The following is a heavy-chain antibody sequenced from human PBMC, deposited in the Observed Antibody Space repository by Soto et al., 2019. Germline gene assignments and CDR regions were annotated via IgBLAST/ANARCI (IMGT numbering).Heavy chain of an antibody. V-gene: IGHV4-59*01. CDR1: GGSISSYY. Sequence: QVQLQESGPGLVKPSETLSLTCTVSGGSISSYYWSWIRQPPGKGLEWIGYIYYSGSTNYNPSLKSRVTISVDTSKNQFSLKLSSVTAADTAVYYCARDRGDYGPNDAFDIWGQGTMVTVSS. J-gene: IGHJ3*02. CDR2: IYYSGST. D-gene: IGHD4-17*01. CDR3: ARDRGDYGPNDAFDI.